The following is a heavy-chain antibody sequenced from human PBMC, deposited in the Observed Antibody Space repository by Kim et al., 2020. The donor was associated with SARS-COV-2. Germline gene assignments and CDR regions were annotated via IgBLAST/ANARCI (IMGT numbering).Heavy chain of an antibody. V-gene: IGHV3-21*01. J-gene: IGHJ4*02. CDR2: ISSSSSYI. CDR3: ARSSIKTYYYGSGSYYPFDY. Sequence: GGSLRLSCAASGFTFSSYSMNWVRQAPGKGLEWVSSISSSSSYIYYADSVKGRFTISRDNAKNSLYLQMNSLRAEDTAVYYCARSSIKTYYYGSGSYYPFDYWGQGTLVTVSS. CDR1: GFTFSSYS. D-gene: IGHD3-10*01.